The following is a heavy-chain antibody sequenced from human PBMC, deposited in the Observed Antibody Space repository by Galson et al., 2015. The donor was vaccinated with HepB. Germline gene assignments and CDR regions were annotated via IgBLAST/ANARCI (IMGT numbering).Heavy chain of an antibody. Sequence: SLRLSCAASGFTFSSYAMSWVRQAPGKGLEWVSAISGSGGSTYYADSVKGRFTISRDNSKNTLYLQMNSLRAEDTAVYYCAKGYCSSTSCRLNWFDPWGQGTLVTVSS. J-gene: IGHJ5*02. V-gene: IGHV3-23*01. CDR2: ISGSGGST. D-gene: IGHD2-2*01. CDR1: GFTFSSYA. CDR3: AKGYCSSTSCRLNWFDP.